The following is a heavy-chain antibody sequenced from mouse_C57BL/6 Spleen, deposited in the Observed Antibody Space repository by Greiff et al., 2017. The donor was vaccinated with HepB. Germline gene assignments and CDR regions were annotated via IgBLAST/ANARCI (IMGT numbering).Heavy chain of an antibody. CDR1: GYTFTDYN. CDR2: INPNNGGT. J-gene: IGHJ4*01. V-gene: IGHV1-22*01. Sequence: VQLQQSGPELVKPGASVKMSCKASGYTFTDYNMHWVKQSHGKSLEWIGYINPNNGGTSYNQKFKGKATLTVNKSSSTAYMELRSLTSEDSAVYYCARSIYDGYYDAMDYWGQGTSVTVSS. CDR3: ARSIYDGYYDAMDY. D-gene: IGHD2-3*01.